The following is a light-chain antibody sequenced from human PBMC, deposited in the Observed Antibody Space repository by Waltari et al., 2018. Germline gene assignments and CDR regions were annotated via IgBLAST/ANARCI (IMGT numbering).Light chain of an antibody. CDR1: SSNIGSNT. Sequence: QSVLTQPPSASGTPGQRVTISCSGSSSNIGSNTVTWYQQLPGTAPKLLIYSNKQRPSGVPDRFSGSKSGTSASLAISGRQSEDEADYYCAAWDDSLNAPWVFGTGTKVTVL. CDR2: SNK. V-gene: IGLV1-44*01. CDR3: AAWDDSLNAPWV. J-gene: IGLJ1*01.